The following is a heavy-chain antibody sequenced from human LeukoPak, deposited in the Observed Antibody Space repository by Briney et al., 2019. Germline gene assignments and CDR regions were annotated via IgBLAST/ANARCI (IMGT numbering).Heavy chain of an antibody. V-gene: IGHV1-69*06. D-gene: IGHD3-10*01. J-gene: IGHJ4*02. CDR1: GVTFSSYS. Sequence: SLRVSCKASGVTFSSYSISWVRQAPGQGLEWMGGIIPIVGTANYAQKFQGRFTITADKSTSTAYMELSSLRSEDTAVYYCARGPITMVRGVIRFDYWGQGNLVTVSS. CDR3: ARGPITMVRGVIRFDY. CDR2: IIPIVGTA.